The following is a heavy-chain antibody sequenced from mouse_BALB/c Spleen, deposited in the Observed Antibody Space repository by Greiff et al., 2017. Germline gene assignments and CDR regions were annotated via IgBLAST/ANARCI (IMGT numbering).Heavy chain of an antibody. V-gene: IGHV5-12-2*01. CDR1: GFTFSSYT. Sequence: EVKVVESGGGLVQPGGSLKLSCAASGFTFSSYTMSWVRQTPEKRLEWVAYISNGGGSTYYPDTVKGRFTISRDNAKNTLYLQMSSLKSEDTAMYYCARHDYYGHYAMDYWGQGTSVTVSS. CDR3: ARHDYYGHYAMDY. J-gene: IGHJ4*01. CDR2: ISNGGGST. D-gene: IGHD1-1*01.